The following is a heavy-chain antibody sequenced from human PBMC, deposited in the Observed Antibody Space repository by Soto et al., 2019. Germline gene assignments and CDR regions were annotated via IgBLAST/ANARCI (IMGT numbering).Heavy chain of an antibody. CDR2: IDPSDSQT. D-gene: IGHD3-22*01. CDR3: ARQIYDSDTGPNFQYYFDS. J-gene: IGHJ4*02. CDR1: GYSFAGYW. V-gene: IGHV5-10-1*01. Sequence: PGESLKISCKGSGYSFAGYWITWVRQKPGKGLEWMGRIDPSDSQTYYSPSFRGHVTISATKAITTVFLQWSSLRASDTAMYYCARQIYDSDTGPNFQYYFDSWGQGTPVTVSS.